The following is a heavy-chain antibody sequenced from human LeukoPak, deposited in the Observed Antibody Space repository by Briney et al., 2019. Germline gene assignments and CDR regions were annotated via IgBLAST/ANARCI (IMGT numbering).Heavy chain of an antibody. CDR2: INPNSGGT. Sequence: ASVKVSCKASGYTFTGYYMHWVRQAPGQGPEWMGWINPNSGGTNYVQKFQGRVTMTRDTSISTAYMELSRLRSDDTAVYYCARGAKFLITMVRGVYYFDYWGQGTLVTVSS. CDR1: GYTFTGYY. CDR3: ARGAKFLITMVRGVYYFDY. V-gene: IGHV1-2*02. J-gene: IGHJ4*02. D-gene: IGHD3-10*01.